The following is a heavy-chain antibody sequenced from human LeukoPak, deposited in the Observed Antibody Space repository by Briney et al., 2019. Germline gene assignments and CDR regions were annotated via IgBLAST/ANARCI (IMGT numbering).Heavy chain of an antibody. Sequence: PSETLSLTCAVYGGSFSGYYWSWIRQPPGKGLEWIGEINHSGSTNYNPSLKSRVTISVDTSKNQFSLKRSSVTAADTAVYYCARGLGAPRGWYYFDYWGQGTLVTVSS. J-gene: IGHJ4*02. CDR1: GGSFSGYY. CDR3: ARGLGAPRGWYYFDY. V-gene: IGHV4-34*01. CDR2: INHSGST.